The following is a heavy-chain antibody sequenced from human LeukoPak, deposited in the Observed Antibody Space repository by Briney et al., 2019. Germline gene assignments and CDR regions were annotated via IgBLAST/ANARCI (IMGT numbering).Heavy chain of an antibody. D-gene: IGHD2-2*01. CDR1: GGSISSGGYY. J-gene: IGHJ4*02. V-gene: IGHV4-31*03. CDR2: IYYSGST. Sequence: SQTLSLTCTVSGGSISSGGYYWSWIRQHPGKGLEWIGYIYYSGSTYYNPSLKSRVTISVDTSKNQFSLKLSSVTAADTAVYYCARAPRDQLLPEYYFDYWAREPWSPSPQ. CDR3: ARAPRDQLLPEYYFDY.